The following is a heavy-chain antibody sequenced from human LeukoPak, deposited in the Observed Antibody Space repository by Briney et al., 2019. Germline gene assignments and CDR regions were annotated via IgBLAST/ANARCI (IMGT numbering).Heavy chain of an antibody. Sequence: GGSLRLSCAASGFTFSNYAMNWVRQAPGEGLAWVSSISGSSTDIYYADSVKGRFTISRDNAKNSLYLQINSLRAEDTAIYYCARRGYYDSSGYGYWGQGTLVTVSS. CDR3: ARRGYYDSSGYGY. D-gene: IGHD3-22*01. CDR2: ISGSSTDI. J-gene: IGHJ4*02. V-gene: IGHV3-21*01. CDR1: GFTFSNYA.